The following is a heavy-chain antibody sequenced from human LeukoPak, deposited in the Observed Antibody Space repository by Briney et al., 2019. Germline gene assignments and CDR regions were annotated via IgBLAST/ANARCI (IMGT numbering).Heavy chain of an antibody. CDR3: AVGRGYSMNFDY. V-gene: IGHV4-31*03. D-gene: IGHD2-15*01. CDR2: IYYSGST. Sequence: PSETLSLTCTVSGGSISSGGYYWSWIRQHPGKGLEWIGYIYYSGSTYYNPSLKSRVTISVDTSKNQFSLKLSSVTAADTAVYYCAVGRGYSMNFDYWGQGTLVTVSS. CDR1: GGSISSGGYY. J-gene: IGHJ4*02.